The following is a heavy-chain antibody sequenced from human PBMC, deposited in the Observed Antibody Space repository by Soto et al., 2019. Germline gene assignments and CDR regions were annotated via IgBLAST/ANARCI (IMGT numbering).Heavy chain of an antibody. CDR3: ARHFSGYEAHKYYFDY. J-gene: IGHJ4*02. Sequence: ASVKVSCKASGYTFTSYAMHWVRQAPGQRLEWMGWINAGNGNTKYSQKFQGRVTITRDTSASTAYMELSSLRSEDTAVYYCARHFSGYEAHKYYFDYWGQGTLVTVSS. D-gene: IGHD5-12*01. CDR2: INAGNGNT. V-gene: IGHV1-3*01. CDR1: GYTFTSYA.